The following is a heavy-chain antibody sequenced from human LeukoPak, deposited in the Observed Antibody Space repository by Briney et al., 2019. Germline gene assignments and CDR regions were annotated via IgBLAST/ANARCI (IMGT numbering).Heavy chain of an antibody. Sequence: SETLSLTCAVYGGSFSGYYWSWIRQPPGKGLEWIGEINHSGSTNYNPSLKSRVTISVDTSKNQFSLKLSSVTAADTAVYYCARLGAEWELLNYWGQGTLVTVSS. V-gene: IGHV4-34*01. D-gene: IGHD1-26*01. CDR1: GGSFSGYY. J-gene: IGHJ4*02. CDR3: ARLGAEWELLNY. CDR2: INHSGST.